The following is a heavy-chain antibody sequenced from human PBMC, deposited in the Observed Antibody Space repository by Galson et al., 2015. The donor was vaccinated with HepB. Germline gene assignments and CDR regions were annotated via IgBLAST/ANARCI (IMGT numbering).Heavy chain of an antibody. Sequence: SLRLSCAGSGITVSSNYMNWVRQAPGKGLEWVSVLYSGGSTSYADSVKGRFTISRDNSKNAVYLQMNSLRAEDTAVYYCARAIDIYFDWSPLDNLCQGTRVTVSS. J-gene: IGHJ4*02. CDR1: GITVSSNY. V-gene: IGHV3-66*01. CDR2: LYSGGST. CDR3: ARAIDIYFDWSPLDN. D-gene: IGHD3-9*01.